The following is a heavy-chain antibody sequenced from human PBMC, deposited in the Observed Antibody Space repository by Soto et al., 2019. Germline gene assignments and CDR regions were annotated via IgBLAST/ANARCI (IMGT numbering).Heavy chain of an antibody. J-gene: IGHJ4*02. Sequence: QVQLVQSGAEVKKPGSSVKVSCKASGGTFSSYAISWVRQAPGQGLEWMGGIIPIFGTANYAQKFQGRVTIXXDXSXXTAYMELSSLRSEDTAVYYCARDSEYGFGEPYLDYWGQGTLVTVSS. CDR1: GGTFSSYA. CDR2: IIPIFGTA. D-gene: IGHD3-10*01. CDR3: ARDSEYGFGEPYLDY. V-gene: IGHV1-69*12.